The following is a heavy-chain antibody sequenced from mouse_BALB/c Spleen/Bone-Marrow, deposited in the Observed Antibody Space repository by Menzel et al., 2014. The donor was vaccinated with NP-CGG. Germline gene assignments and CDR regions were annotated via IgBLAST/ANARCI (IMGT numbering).Heavy chain of an antibody. CDR3: ARWLQAMDY. Sequence: VNVVESGPELVRPGVSVKISCKDSGYTFTDYAMHWVKQSHAKSLEWIGVISTYYGNTNYNQKFKGKATMTVDKSSSTAYMELARLTSEDSAIYYCARWLQAMDYWGQGTSVTVSS. CDR1: GYTFTDYA. V-gene: IGHV1-67*01. J-gene: IGHJ4*01. CDR2: ISTYYGNT. D-gene: IGHD2-2*01.